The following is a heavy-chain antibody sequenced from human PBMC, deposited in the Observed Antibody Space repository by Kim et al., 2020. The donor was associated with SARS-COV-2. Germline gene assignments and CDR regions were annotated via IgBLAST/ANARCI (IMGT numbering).Heavy chain of an antibody. CDR1: GFTFSSYS. CDR2: ISSSSSYI. Sequence: GGSLRLSCAASGFTFSSYSMNWVRQAPGKGLEWVSSISSSSSYIYYADSVKGRFTISRDNAKNSLYLQMNSLRAEDTAVYYCARDLDAIVAFYYYYGMDVWGQGTTVTVSS. J-gene: IGHJ6*02. CDR3: ARDLDAIVAFYYYYGMDV. D-gene: IGHD3-22*01. V-gene: IGHV3-21*01.